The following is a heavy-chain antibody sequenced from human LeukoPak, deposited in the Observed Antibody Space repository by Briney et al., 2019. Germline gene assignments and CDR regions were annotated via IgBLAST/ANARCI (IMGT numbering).Heavy chain of an antibody. J-gene: IGHJ4*02. CDR1: GGSISSGGYY. Sequence: SETLSLTCTVSGGSISSGGYYWSWIRQHPGKGLEWIGYIYYSGSTYYNPSLKSRVTISVDTSKNQFSLKLSSMTAADTAVYYCARVGYDSSGYYYVPHFDYWGQGTLVTVSS. CDR2: IYYSGST. CDR3: ARVGYDSSGYYYVPHFDY. D-gene: IGHD3-22*01. V-gene: IGHV4-31*03.